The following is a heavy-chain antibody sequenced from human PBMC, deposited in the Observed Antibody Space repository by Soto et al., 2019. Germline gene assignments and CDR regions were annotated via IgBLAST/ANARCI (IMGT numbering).Heavy chain of an antibody. Sequence: GGSLRLSCTASGFTFGDYAMSWFRQAPGKGLEWVGFIRSKAYGGTTEYAASVKGRFTISRDDSKSIAYLQMNSLKTEDTAVYYCTRSRDITIFGRLEKFDPWGQGTLVTVSS. CDR3: TRSRDITIFGRLEKFDP. CDR1: GFTFGDYA. D-gene: IGHD3-3*01. J-gene: IGHJ5*02. V-gene: IGHV3-49*03. CDR2: IRSKAYGGTT.